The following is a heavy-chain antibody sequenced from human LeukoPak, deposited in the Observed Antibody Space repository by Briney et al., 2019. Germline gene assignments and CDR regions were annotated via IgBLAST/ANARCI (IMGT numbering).Heavy chain of an antibody. J-gene: IGHJ4*02. D-gene: IGHD4-17*01. Sequence: PGESLRLSCVASGFTFTSYGMQWVRQAPGKGLEWVAFIRYHGSNKYYADSVKGRFTISRDNSKNTLYLQMNSLRAEDTAVYYCAKDPRGYGDSGIDYWGQGTLVTVSS. CDR2: IRYHGSNK. CDR1: GFTFTSYG. CDR3: AKDPRGYGDSGIDY. V-gene: IGHV3-30*02.